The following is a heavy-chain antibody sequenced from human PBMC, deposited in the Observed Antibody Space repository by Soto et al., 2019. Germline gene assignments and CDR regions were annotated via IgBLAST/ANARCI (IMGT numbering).Heavy chain of an antibody. CDR3: ARVFPSYCGGDCAYFDS. CDR1: GGSVNSYY. V-gene: IGHV4-59*02. J-gene: IGHJ4*02. Sequence: QVQLQESGPGLVRPSETLSLTCTVSGGSVNSYYWSWIRQTPGKGPEWIGYIFYSGSTNSNPSLKSRASMSVDMSKNQFSLRLSSLTAADTAVSYCARVFPSYCGGDCAYFDSWGQGILVTVSS. D-gene: IGHD2-21*02. CDR2: IFYSGST.